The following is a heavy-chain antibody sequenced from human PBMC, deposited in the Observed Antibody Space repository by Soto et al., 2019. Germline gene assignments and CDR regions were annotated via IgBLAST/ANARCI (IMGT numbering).Heavy chain of an antibody. J-gene: IGHJ4*02. D-gene: IGHD6-13*01. Sequence: WASVKVSCKASDYTFTSYCIIWVRQAPGQGLEWIGWISVYNGNTNYAQKFRGRVTMTTDISTTTAYMEMRSLGSDDTAVYYCARSGSSWNLREFDYWGQGTLVTVSS. CDR3: ARSGSSWNLREFDY. V-gene: IGHV1-18*01. CDR2: ISVYNGNT. CDR1: DYTFTSYC.